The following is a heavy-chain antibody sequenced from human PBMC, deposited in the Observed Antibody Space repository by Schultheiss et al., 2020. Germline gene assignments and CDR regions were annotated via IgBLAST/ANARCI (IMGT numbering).Heavy chain of an antibody. Sequence: SATLSLTCTVSGDSISGHYWSWVRQPPGKGLEWIGHIYYSGGTNYNPSLKSRVTISLDASKSQFSLYLSSVTAADTAMYCCARAGFSYGTGYYFDFWGQGTLVTVSS. CDR2: IYYSGGT. J-gene: IGHJ4*02. CDR3: ARAGFSYGTGYYFDF. CDR1: GDSISGHY. V-gene: IGHV4-59*11. D-gene: IGHD5-18*01.